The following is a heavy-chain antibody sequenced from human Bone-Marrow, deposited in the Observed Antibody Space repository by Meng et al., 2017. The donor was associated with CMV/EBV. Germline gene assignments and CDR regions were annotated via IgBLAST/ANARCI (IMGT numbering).Heavy chain of an antibody. CDR2: INPNSGGT. CDR1: GYTFSGYY. J-gene: IGHJ6*01. Sequence: ASVKVSCKASGYTFSGYYMHWVRQAPGQGLEWMGWINPNSGGTNYAQKFQGRVTMTRDTSISTAYMELSRLRSDDTAVYYCARDLVVVIAIRPGYYYYYGMDVWGQGTTVTVSS. D-gene: IGHD2-21*01. CDR3: ARDLVVVIAIRPGYYYYYGMDV. V-gene: IGHV1-2*02.